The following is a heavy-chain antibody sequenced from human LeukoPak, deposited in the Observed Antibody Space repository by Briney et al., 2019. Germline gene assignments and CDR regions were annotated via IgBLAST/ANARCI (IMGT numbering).Heavy chain of an antibody. CDR1: GGSISSYY. CDR3: ASGYCGGACQLGGVDM. Sequence: SETLSLTCTVSGGSISSYYWSWIRQPAGKGLEWIGRIYSSGSTNYNPSLKSRVTMSVDTSKNQFSLKLSSVTAADTAVYYCASGYCGGACQLGGVDMWGQGTMVTVSS. CDR2: IYSSGST. D-gene: IGHD2-21*02. J-gene: IGHJ3*02. V-gene: IGHV4-4*07.